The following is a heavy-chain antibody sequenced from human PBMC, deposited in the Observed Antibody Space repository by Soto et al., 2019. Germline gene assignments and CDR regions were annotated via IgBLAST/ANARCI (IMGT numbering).Heavy chain of an antibody. CDR2: ISAYNDNT. D-gene: IGHD3-9*01. Sequence: QVQLVQSGAEVKKPGASVKVSCKASGYTFSSYGISWVRQAPGQGLEWVGWISAYNDNTNYAGKFQGRVTMTTDTTTSTAYMGRRGLGTDDTAVFYCGREESLVGPTTYYYYGMDVWGQGTTVTVSS. CDR1: GYTFSSYG. V-gene: IGHV1-18*01. J-gene: IGHJ6*02. CDR3: GREESLVGPTTYYYYGMDV.